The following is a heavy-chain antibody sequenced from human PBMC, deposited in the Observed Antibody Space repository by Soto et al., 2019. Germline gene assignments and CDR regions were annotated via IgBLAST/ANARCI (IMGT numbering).Heavy chain of an antibody. CDR2: IYPGDSDT. D-gene: IGHD3-16*02. CDR1: GYSFTKYW. J-gene: IGHJ6*02. CDR3: ARLWELSFSYYYYGMDV. Sequence: GESLKISCKGSGYSFTKYWIGWVRQMPGKGLEWMGMIYPGDSDTKYSPSFQGQVTFSADKSINTAYLQWSSLKASDTAMYYCARLWELSFSYYYYGMDVWGQGTTVTVSS. V-gene: IGHV5-51*01.